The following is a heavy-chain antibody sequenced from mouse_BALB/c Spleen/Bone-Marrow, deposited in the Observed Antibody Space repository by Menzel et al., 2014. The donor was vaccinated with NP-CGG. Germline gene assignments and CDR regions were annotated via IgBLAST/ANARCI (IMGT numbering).Heavy chain of an antibody. Sequence: VMLVESGPGLVAPSQSLSIPCTVSGFSLTSYGVHWVRPPPGKGLEWLVVIWSDGNTTYNSALKSRLSISKDNSKSQVFLKMNSLQTDDTAMYYCARNPYGNYAMDYWGQGTSVTVSS. D-gene: IGHD2-10*02. CDR1: GFSLTSYG. V-gene: IGHV2-6*02. CDR3: ARNPYGNYAMDY. CDR2: IWSDGNT. J-gene: IGHJ4*01.